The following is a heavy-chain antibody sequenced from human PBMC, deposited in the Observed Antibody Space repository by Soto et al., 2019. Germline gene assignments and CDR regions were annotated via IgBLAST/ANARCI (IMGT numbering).Heavy chain of an antibody. CDR1: RGAVIGVGCC. J-gene: IGHJ6*02. CDR2: IYYSGST. Sequence: LETLCLTSTVVRGAVIGVGCCRSRIKQPPGKGLEWIGYIYYSGSTNYNPSPKSRVTISVDTSKNQFSLKLSSVTAADTAVYYCARVRTTGIYYYYYGLDVWGQGTTVTVSS. V-gene: IGHV4-61*08. D-gene: IGHD4-17*01. CDR3: ARVRTTGIYYYYYGLDV.